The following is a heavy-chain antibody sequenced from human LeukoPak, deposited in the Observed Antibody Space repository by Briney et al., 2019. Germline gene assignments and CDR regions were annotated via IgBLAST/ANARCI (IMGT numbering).Heavy chain of an antibody. D-gene: IGHD3-3*01. CDR2: MSYDGRNE. CDR3: VKGPGSGYDHDYYYGLDV. J-gene: IGHJ6*02. CDR1: GFVFSNYG. Sequence: PGGSLRLSCAASGFVFSNYGMHWVRQAPGKGLEWVAGMSYDGRNEYYADSVKGRFTISRDNSKNTLYLQLSFLRSEDTAIYYCVKGPGSGYDHDYYYGLDVWGQGTTVTVSS. V-gene: IGHV3-30*18.